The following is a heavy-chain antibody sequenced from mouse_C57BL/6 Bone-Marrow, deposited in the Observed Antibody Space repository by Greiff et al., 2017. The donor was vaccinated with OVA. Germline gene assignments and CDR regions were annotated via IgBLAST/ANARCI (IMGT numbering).Heavy chain of an antibody. CDR1: GYAFSSSW. J-gene: IGHJ2*01. Sequence: VMLVESGPELVKPGASVKISCKASGYAFSSSWMNWVKQRPGKGLEWIGRIYPGDGDTNYNGKFKGKATLTADKSSSTAYMQLSSLTSEDSAVYFCARLGGYFYFDYWGQGTTLTVSS. CDR2: IYPGDGDT. V-gene: IGHV1-82*01. CDR3: ARLGGYFYFDY. D-gene: IGHD2-3*01.